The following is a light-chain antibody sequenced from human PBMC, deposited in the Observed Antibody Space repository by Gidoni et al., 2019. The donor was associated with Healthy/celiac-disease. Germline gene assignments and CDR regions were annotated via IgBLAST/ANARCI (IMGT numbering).Light chain of an antibody. V-gene: IGKV3-20*01. Sequence: EIVLTQSPGTLSLSPGERATLSCRASQNISSSYLAWYQQKRSQVPRLLIYGASSGSGTDFTLTISRLEPEDFAVYYCQQFDNSSYTFGQXTKLEIK. CDR1: QNISSSY. J-gene: IGKJ2*01. CDR2: GAS. CDR3: QQFDNSSYT.